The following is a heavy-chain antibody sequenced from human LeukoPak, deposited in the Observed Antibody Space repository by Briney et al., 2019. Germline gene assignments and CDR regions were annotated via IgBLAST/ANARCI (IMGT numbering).Heavy chain of an antibody. J-gene: IGHJ3*01. D-gene: IGHD3-16*01. CDR3: AKVRKGVGAFDL. CDR1: GFTFSSYA. V-gene: IGHV3-23*01. Sequence: GGSLRLSCAASGFTFSSYAMSWVRQAPGKGLEWVSAISGSGGSTYYADSLKGRFTVSRDISKNTLYLQMNSLRAEDTAIYYCAKVRKGVGAFDLWGQGTMVTVSS. CDR2: ISGSGGST.